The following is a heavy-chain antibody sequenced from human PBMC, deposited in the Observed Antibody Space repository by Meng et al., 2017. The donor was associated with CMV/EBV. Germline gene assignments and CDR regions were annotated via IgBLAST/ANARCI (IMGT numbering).Heavy chain of an antibody. J-gene: IGHJ6*02. Sequence: SETLSLTCAVYGGSFSGHYWSWIRQPPGKGLEWIGEINHSGSTNYNPSLKSRVTISVDTSKNQFSLKLSSVTAADTAVYYCARGEWSRGQYQLQIARYYYYGMDVWGQGTTVTVSS. CDR3: ARGEWSRGQYQLQIARYYYYGMDV. CDR1: GGSFSGHY. D-gene: IGHD2-2*01. CDR2: INHSGST. V-gene: IGHV4-34*01.